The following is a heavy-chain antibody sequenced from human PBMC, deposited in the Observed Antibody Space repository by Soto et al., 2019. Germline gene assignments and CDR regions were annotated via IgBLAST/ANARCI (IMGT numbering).Heavy chain of an antibody. CDR2: IIPNYEAA. CDR1: GGSFNNYV. V-gene: IGHV1-69*06. D-gene: IGHD2-15*01. Sequence: QVQLVQSGAEVRKPGSSVKVSCEASGGSFNNYVISWLRQAPGQGIEWMGGIIPNYEAANYAQRFRGRLTITADKATNTAYMELNSLRPEDTATYYCARYWSAGALYGAFDIWGQGTTVIVS. J-gene: IGHJ3*02. CDR3: ARYWSAGALYGAFDI.